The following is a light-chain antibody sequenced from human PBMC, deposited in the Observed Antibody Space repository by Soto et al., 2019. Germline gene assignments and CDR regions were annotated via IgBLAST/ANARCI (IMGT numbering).Light chain of an antibody. CDR2: KAS. Sequence: DIQMTQSPSTLSASVGDRVTITCRASQSISSWLAWYQQKPGKAPKLLIYKASSLESGVPSRFSGSGSGTRIHLTISSLQPDDFATYYCQQYNSYWTFGQGTKVEIK. J-gene: IGKJ1*01. CDR1: QSISSW. CDR3: QQYNSYWT. V-gene: IGKV1-5*03.